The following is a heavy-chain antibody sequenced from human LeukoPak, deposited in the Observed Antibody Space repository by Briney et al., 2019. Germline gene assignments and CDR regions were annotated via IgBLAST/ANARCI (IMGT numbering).Heavy chain of an antibody. CDR1: GFTFSSYA. CDR2: ISGSGGST. CDR3: AKDMRWESPPPKYYFDY. V-gene: IGHV3-23*01. D-gene: IGHD1-26*01. J-gene: IGHJ4*02. Sequence: PGGSLRLSCAASGFTFSSYAMSWVRQAPGKGLEWVSAISGSGGSTYYADSVKGRFTISRDNSKNTLYLQMNSLRAEDTAVYYCAKDMRWESPPPKYYFDYWGQGTLVTVSS.